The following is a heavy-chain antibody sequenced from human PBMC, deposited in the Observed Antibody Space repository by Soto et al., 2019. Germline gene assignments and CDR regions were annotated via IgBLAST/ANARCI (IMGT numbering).Heavy chain of an antibody. J-gene: IGHJ6*02. Sequence: QVQLVQSGAEVKKPGASVKVSCKASGYTLTSHGISWVRQAPGHGLEWMGWISAYNGNTNYAQKLQGRVTMTTDTSTSTAYMELRSLRSDDTAVYYCAREGGNSAVPWEYYYGMDVWGQGTTVTVSS. D-gene: IGHD1-26*01. CDR1: GYTLTSHG. CDR2: ISAYNGNT. CDR3: AREGGNSAVPWEYYYGMDV. V-gene: IGHV1-18*01.